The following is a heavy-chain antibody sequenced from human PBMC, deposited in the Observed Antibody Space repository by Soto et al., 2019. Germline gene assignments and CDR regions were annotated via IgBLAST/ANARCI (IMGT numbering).Heavy chain of an antibody. D-gene: IGHD2-2*01. V-gene: IGHV4-61*01. J-gene: IGHJ3*02. CDR1: GGFVSSGTYY. CDR3: ASSPVPAAIGGHDAFDI. Sequence: PSETLSLTCAVYGGFVSSGTYYWSWIRQPPGKGLEWIGEMSHSGGTHFNPSLKSRVTISVDTSKNQFSLKLSSVTAADTAVYYCASSPVPAAIGGHDAFDIWGQGTMVTVSS. CDR2: MSHSGGT.